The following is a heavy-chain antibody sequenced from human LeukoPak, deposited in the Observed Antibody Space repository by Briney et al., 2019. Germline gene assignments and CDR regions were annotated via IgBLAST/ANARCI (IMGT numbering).Heavy chain of an antibody. Sequence: ASVKVSCKVSGYTLTELSMHWVRQAPGKGLAWMGGFDPEDGETIYAQKFQGRVTMTEDTSTDTAYMEPSSLRSEDTAVYYCATQEYYYYYGMDVWGQGTTVTVSS. J-gene: IGHJ6*02. V-gene: IGHV1-24*01. CDR2: FDPEDGET. CDR3: ATQEYYYYYGMDV. CDR1: GYTLTELS.